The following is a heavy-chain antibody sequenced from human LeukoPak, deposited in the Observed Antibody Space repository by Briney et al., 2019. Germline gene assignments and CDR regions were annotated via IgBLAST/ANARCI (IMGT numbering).Heavy chain of an antibody. J-gene: IGHJ6*04. CDR2: IYYSGST. Sequence: SETLSLTCTVSGGSISSYYWSWIRQPPGKGLEWIGYIYYSGSTNYNPSLKSRVTISVDTSKNQFSLKLSSVTAADTAVYYCARSGESDCGGDCYGYYYYSMDVWGKGTTVTVSS. V-gene: IGHV4-59*01. D-gene: IGHD2-21*02. CDR3: ARSGESDCGGDCYGYYYYSMDV. CDR1: GGSISSYY.